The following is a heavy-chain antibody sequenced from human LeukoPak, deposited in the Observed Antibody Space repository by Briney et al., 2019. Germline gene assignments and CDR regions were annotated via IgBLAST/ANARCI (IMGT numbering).Heavy chain of an antibody. CDR1: GYTSTSYG. Sequence: ASVKVSCKASGYTSTSYGISWVRQAPGQGLEWMGWISAYNGNTNYAQKLQGRVTMTTDTSTSTAYMELRSLRSDDTAVYYCARQKQQLVGAYYYYYMDVWGKGTTVTVSS. CDR2: ISAYNGNT. D-gene: IGHD6-13*01. V-gene: IGHV1-18*01. CDR3: ARQKQQLVGAYYYYYMDV. J-gene: IGHJ6*03.